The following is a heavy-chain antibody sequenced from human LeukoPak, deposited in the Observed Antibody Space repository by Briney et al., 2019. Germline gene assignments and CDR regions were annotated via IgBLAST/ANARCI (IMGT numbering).Heavy chain of an antibody. J-gene: IGHJ1*01. CDR1: GDSVSSNSAA. D-gene: IGHD3-10*01. CDR2: TYYRSKWSN. CDR3: ARGGSGTPPGFHH. Sequence: SQTLSLTCAISGDSVSSNSAAWNWIRQSPSRGLEWLGRTYYRSKWSNDYAGSVKSRITISPDTSKNQFSLQLNSVTPEDTGVYYCARGGSGTPPGFHHWGRAPWSPSPQ. V-gene: IGHV6-1*01.